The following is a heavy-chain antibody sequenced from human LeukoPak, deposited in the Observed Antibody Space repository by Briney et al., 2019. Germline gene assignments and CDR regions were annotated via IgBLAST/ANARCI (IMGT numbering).Heavy chain of an antibody. V-gene: IGHV3-23*01. CDR1: GFTFSSYA. CDR2: ISGSGGST. CDR3: AKVPGIAAAGRDAFDI. Sequence: PGGSLRLSCAASGFTFSSYAMSWVRQAPGKGLEWVSAISGSGGSTYYADSVKGRFTISRDNSKNTLYLQMNSLRAEDTAVYYRAKVPGIAAAGRDAFDIWGQGTMVTVSS. D-gene: IGHD6-13*01. J-gene: IGHJ3*02.